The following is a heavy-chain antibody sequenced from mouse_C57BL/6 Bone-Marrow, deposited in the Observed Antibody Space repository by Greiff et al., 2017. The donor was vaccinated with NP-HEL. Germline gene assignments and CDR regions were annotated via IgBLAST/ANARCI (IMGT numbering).Heavy chain of an antibody. J-gene: IGHJ4*01. CDR1: GYTFTSYG. CDR2: IYPRSGNT. Sequence: QVQLQQSGAELARPGASVKLSCKASGYTFTSYGISWVKQRTGPGLEWIGEIYPRSGNTYYNEKFKGKATLTADKSSSPAYMELRSLTSEGSAVYFCAGSSHYYYAMDYWGQGTSVTVSS. V-gene: IGHV1-81*01. CDR3: AGSSHYYYAMDY. D-gene: IGHD1-3*01.